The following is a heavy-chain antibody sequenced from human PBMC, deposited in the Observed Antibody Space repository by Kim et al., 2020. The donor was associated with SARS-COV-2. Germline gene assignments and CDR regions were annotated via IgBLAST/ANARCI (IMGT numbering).Heavy chain of an antibody. CDR1: GFTFSSYE. J-gene: IGHJ4*02. Sequence: GGSLRLSCAASGFTFSSYEMNWVRQAPGKGLEWVSYISSSGSTIYYADSVKGRFTISRDNAKNSLYLQMNSLRAEDTAVYYCASLRFWTFGFGYWGQGTLVTVSS. CDR2: ISSSGSTI. V-gene: IGHV3-48*03. D-gene: IGHD3-3*01. CDR3: ASLRFWTFGFGY.